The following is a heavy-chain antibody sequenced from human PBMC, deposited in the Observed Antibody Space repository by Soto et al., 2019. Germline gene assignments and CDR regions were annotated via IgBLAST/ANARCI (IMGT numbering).Heavy chain of an antibody. J-gene: IGHJ6*02. V-gene: IGHV1-69*02. CDR2: IIPVLGVT. CDR1: GSTFSSYT. Sequence: QVQLVQSGAEVRKPGSSVEVSCMASGSTFSSYTVNWVRQAPGQGLEWIGRIIPVLGVTHYARRFQGRVTITADRSRKTAYMELTSLTSEDTAVYYCARRRYCGDDCYNKFYYGMDVWGQGTTVTVSS. D-gene: IGHD2-21*02. CDR3: ARRRYCGDDCYNKFYYGMDV.